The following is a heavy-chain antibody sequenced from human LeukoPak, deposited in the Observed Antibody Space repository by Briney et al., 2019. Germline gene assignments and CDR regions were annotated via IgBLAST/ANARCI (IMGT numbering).Heavy chain of an antibody. CDR2: IYSGGST. D-gene: IGHD6-13*01. CDR3: ARERSSSCFDY. J-gene: IGHJ4*02. Sequence: GGSLRLSCAASGFTVSSNYMSWVRRAPGKGLEWVSVIYSGGSTYYADSVKGRFTISRDNSKNTLYLQMNSLRAEDTAVYYCARERSSSCFDYWGQGTLVTVSS. CDR1: GFTVSSNY. V-gene: IGHV3-53*01.